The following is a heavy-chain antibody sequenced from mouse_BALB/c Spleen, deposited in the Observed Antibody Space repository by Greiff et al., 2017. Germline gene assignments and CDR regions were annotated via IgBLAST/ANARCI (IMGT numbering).Heavy chain of an antibody. V-gene: IGHV1S137*01. CDR2: ISTYYGDA. Sequence: QVQLKQSGAELVRPGVSVKISCKGSGYTFTDYAMHWVKQSHAKSLEWIGVISTYYGDASYNQKFKGKATMTVDKSSSTAYMELARLTSEDSAIYYCAREEVGDYYVSSFAYWGQGTLVTVSA. CDR3: AREEVGDYYVSSFAY. CDR1: GYTFTDYA. J-gene: IGHJ3*01. D-gene: IGHD1-1*01.